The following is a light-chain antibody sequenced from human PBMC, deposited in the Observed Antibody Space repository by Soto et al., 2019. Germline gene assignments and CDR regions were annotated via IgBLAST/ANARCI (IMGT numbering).Light chain of an antibody. CDR2: EGS. V-gene: IGLV2-8*01. CDR1: YSDIGDYNY. J-gene: IGLJ2*01. CDR3: SSYSGTNSNVI. Sequence: QSVLTQPPSASGSPGQSVTISCAGTYSDIGDYNYVSWYQQHPGKVPKLIISEGSKRPSGVPDRFSGSKSGYTASLTVSDLQPADEAVYYCSSYSGTNSNVIFGGGTKLTAL.